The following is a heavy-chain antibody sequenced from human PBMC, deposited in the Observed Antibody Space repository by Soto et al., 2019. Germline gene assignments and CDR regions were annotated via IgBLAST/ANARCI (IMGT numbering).Heavy chain of an antibody. CDR3: VRGVEMTTLDVWYYFDL. CDR1: GFIFSIYE. CDR2: ISNTGNTI. J-gene: IGHJ4*02. D-gene: IGHD4-4*01. Sequence: PGGSLSLSCAASGFIFSIYEMTWVRQTPGKGLEWISFISNTGNTIYYADSVKGRFTIARDNARNSLYLHMNSLKAADTAVYYCVRGVEMTTLDVWYYFDLWGQGTLVTVSS. V-gene: IGHV3-48*03.